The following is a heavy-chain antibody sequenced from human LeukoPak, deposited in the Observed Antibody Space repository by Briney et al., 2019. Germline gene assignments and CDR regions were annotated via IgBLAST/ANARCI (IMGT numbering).Heavy chain of an antibody. CDR1: GGSISSYY. CDR2: IYYSGNT. D-gene: IGHD3-10*01. CDR3: ASHYGSGSYFDY. V-gene: IGHV4-59*08. J-gene: IGHJ4*02. Sequence: SETLSLTCTVSGGSISSYYWSWIRQPPGKGLEWIGYIYYSGNTNYNPSLKSRVTISVDTSKNQFSLKLSSVTAADTAVYYCASHYGSGSYFDYWGQGTLVTVSS.